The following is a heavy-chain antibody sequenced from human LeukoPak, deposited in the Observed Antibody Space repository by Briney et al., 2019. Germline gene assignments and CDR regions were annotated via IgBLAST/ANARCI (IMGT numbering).Heavy chain of an antibody. D-gene: IGHD2-2*01. J-gene: IGHJ3*02. Sequence: GAPVKVSCKASGYTFTSYGISWVRQAPGQGLEWMGWISAYNGNTNYAQKLQGRVTMTTDTSTSTAYMELRSLRSDDTAVYYCARDRADPAAHFYDAFDIWGQGTMVTVSS. CDR2: ISAYNGNT. CDR3: ARDRADPAAHFYDAFDI. CDR1: GYTFTSYG. V-gene: IGHV1-18*01.